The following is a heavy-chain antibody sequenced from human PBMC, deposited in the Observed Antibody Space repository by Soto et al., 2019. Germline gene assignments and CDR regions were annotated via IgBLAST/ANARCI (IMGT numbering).Heavy chain of an antibody. J-gene: IGHJ4*02. V-gene: IGHV4-30-4*01. D-gene: IGHD6-19*01. CDR2: IYYTGST. CDR3: ARGDSSAWPTYYFDY. CDR1: GGSISSGDYY. Sequence: PSETLSLTCTVSGGSISSGDYYWSWIRQPPGEGLEWIGYIYYTGSTFYNPSLKSRVTISVDTSKNQFSLNLSSVTAADTAVYYCARGDSSAWPTYYFDYWGQGALVTVSS.